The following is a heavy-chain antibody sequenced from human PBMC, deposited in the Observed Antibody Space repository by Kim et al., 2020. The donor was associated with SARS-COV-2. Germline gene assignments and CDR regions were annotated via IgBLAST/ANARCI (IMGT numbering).Heavy chain of an antibody. V-gene: IGHV3-53*01. CDR2: IYSGGST. J-gene: IGHJ3*02. CDR1: GFTVSSNY. Sequence: GGSLRLSCAASGFTVSSNYMSWVRQAPGKGLEWVSVIYSGGSTYYADSVKGRFTISRDNSKNTLYLQMNSLRAEDTAVYYCARDPGIAAAGTLFDAFDIWGQGTMVTVSS. D-gene: IGHD6-13*01. CDR3: ARDPGIAAAGTLFDAFDI.